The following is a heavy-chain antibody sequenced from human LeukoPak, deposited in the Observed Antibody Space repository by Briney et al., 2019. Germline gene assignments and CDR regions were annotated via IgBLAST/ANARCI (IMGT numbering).Heavy chain of an antibody. CDR1: GASISSYY. CDR2: IYYSGNT. J-gene: IGHJ4*02. D-gene: IGHD3-22*01. V-gene: IGHV4-59*08. CDR3: ARHVIDTSGYYLDYFDN. Sequence: SETLSLTCTVSGASISSYYWSWIRQPPGKGLEWIGYIYYSGNTNYNPSLKSRVTISVDTSKNQFSLKLSSVTAADTAVYYCARHVIDTSGYYLDYFDNWGQGTLVTVSS.